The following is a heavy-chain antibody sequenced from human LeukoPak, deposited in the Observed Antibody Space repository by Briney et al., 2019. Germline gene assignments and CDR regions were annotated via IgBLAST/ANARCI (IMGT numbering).Heavy chain of an antibody. V-gene: IGHV3-21*01. D-gene: IGHD3-3*01. CDR1: GFTFSSYW. CDR3: ARVAERVTIFGVATIGGMDV. Sequence: GGSLRLSCAASGFTFSSYWMNWVRQAPGKGLEWVSSISSSSSYIYYADSVKGRFTISRDNAKNSLYLQMNSLRAEDTAVYYCARVAERVTIFGVATIGGMDVWGQGTTVTVSS. J-gene: IGHJ6*02. CDR2: ISSSSSYI.